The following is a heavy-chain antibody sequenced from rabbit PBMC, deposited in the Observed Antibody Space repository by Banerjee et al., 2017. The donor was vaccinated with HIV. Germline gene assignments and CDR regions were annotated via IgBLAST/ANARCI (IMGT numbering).Heavy chain of an antibody. CDR2: IYGGSSGTT. J-gene: IGHJ4*01. D-gene: IGHD6-1*01. V-gene: IGHV1S40*01. CDR1: GFTLSSYW. Sequence: QSLEESGGDLVKPGASLTLTCTASGFTLSSYWMHWIRQAPGKGLEWIACIYGGSSGTTGYASWAKGRFTISKTSSTTVTLQMTSLTAADTATYFCARDHYVDGAVGHAYADFNLWGPGTLVTVS. CDR3: ARDHYVDGAVGHAYADFNL.